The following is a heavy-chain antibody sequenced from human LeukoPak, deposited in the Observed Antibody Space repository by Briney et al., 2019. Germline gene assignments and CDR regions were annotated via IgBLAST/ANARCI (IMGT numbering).Heavy chain of an antibody. D-gene: IGHD3-10*01. J-gene: IGHJ5*02. Sequence: ASVKVSCKASGYTFTSYAMHWVRQAPGQRLEWMGWTNAGNGNTKYSQKFQGRVTITRDTSASTAYMELSSLRSEDTAVYYCARGAVTMVRGVIIFSWFDPWGQGTLVTVSS. CDR1: GYTFTSYA. CDR2: TNAGNGNT. V-gene: IGHV1-3*01. CDR3: ARGAVTMVRGVIIFSWFDP.